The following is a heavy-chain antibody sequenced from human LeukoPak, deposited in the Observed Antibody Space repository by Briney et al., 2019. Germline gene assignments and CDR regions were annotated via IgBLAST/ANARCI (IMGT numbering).Heavy chain of an antibody. D-gene: IGHD6-13*01. CDR1: GFTFSSYA. CDR2: ISYDGSDE. J-gene: IGHJ4*02. Sequence: GRSLRLSCAASGFTFSSYAMHWVRQAPGKGLEWVAVISYDGSDEYYTDSVKGRFTISRDNSKNTLYLQMNSLRTEDTAVYYCASGPYWQQLTTYYFDYWGQGTLLTVSS. CDR3: ASGPYWQQLTTYYFDY. V-gene: IGHV3-30*04.